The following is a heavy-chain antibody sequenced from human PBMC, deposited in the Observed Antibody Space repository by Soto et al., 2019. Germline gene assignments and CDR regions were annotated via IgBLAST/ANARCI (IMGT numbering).Heavy chain of an antibody. J-gene: IGHJ4*02. V-gene: IGHV3-23*01. CDR1: GFTFSSFA. D-gene: IGHD5-18*01. CDR2: ISGSGEST. CDR3: ARFSGYSYGYHSDY. Sequence: HPGGSLRLSCAASGFTFSSFAMSWVRQAPGKGLEWVSSISGSGESTYYADSVKGRLSISRDNSKNTLYLQMSSLRSEDTAVYYCARFSGYSYGYHSDYWGQGTLVTVSS.